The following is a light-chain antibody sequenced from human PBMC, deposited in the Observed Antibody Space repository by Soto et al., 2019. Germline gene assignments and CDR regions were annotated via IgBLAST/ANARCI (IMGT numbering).Light chain of an antibody. V-gene: IGLV2-11*01. CDR2: DVS. CDR1: SSDVGGYNY. CDR3: CSYAGSYTYV. Sequence: QSALTQPRSVSGSPGQSVTISCTGTSSDVGGYNYVSWYQQHPGKAPKLMIYDVSKWPSGVPDRFSGSKSGNTASLTISGLKAEDEADYYCCSYAGSYTYVFGTGTKVTVL. J-gene: IGLJ1*01.